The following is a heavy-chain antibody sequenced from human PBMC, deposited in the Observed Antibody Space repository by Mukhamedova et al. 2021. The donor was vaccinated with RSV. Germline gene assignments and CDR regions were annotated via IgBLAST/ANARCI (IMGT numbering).Heavy chain of an antibody. CDR3: AKLAARRRGGAADASAI. D-gene: IGHD6-6*01. J-gene: IGHJ3*02. CDR2: NK. Sequence: NKYYAASVKGRFTISRDNSRNTLSLQMNSRKPEDTSVYYCAKLAARRRGGAADASAIWGLGTMSTFSS. V-gene: IGHV3-30*02.